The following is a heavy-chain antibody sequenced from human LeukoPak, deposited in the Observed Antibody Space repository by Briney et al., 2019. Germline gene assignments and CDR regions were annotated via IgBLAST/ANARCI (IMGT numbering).Heavy chain of an antibody. Sequence: GRSLRLSCAASGFTFSSDAMHWVRQAPGKGLEWVAVISYDGSNKYYADSVKGRFTISRDNSKNTLYLQMNSLRAEDSAMYYCARDDCSGGSCYSSFDYWGQGTLVTVSS. D-gene: IGHD2-15*01. CDR1: GFTFSSDA. CDR3: ARDDCSGGSCYSSFDY. CDR2: ISYDGSNK. J-gene: IGHJ4*02. V-gene: IGHV3-30-3*01.